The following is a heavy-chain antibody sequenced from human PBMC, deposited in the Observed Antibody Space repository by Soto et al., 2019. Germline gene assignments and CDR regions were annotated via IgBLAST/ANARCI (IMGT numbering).Heavy chain of an antibody. Sequence: GGSLRLSCAASGFTFSSYAMSWVRQAPGKGLEWVSAISGSGGSTYYADSVKGRLTISRDNSTNTLYLQMTSMRAEDSAVYYCAPRRRGYRYGENDYWGQGTLVTVSS. CDR1: GFTFSSYA. V-gene: IGHV3-23*01. J-gene: IGHJ4*02. CDR2: ISGSGGST. D-gene: IGHD5-18*01. CDR3: APRRRGYRYGENDY.